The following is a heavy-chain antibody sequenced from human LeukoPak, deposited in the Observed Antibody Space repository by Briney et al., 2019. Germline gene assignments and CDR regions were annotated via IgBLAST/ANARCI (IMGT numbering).Heavy chain of an antibody. V-gene: IGHV4-4*02. CDR2: IYHSGST. CDR3: ARAVYAILTGYPYGAFDI. CDR1: GGSISSSNW. Sequence: SGTLSLTCAVSGGSISSSNWWSWVRQPPGKGLEWIGEIYHSGSTNYNPSLKSRVTISVDKSKNQFSLKLSSVTAADTAVYYCARAVYAILTGYPYGAFDIWGQGTMVTVSS. D-gene: IGHD3-9*01. J-gene: IGHJ3*02.